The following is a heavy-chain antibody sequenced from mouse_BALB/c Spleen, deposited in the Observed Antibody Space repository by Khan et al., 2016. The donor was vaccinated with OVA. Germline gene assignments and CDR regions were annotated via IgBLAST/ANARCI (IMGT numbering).Heavy chain of an antibody. Sequence: VQLQESGPGLVAPSQSLSITCTVSGFSLSRYNIHWVRQPPGKGLEWLGMIWAGGGTDYNSTLKSRLNIIKDNSKSQVFLKMNSLQTDDTAMYYCARAYYRYDGYYAMDYWGQGTSVTVSS. CDR1: GFSLSRYN. CDR3: ARAYYRYDGYYAMDY. V-gene: IGHV2-6-4*01. J-gene: IGHJ4*01. D-gene: IGHD2-14*01. CDR2: IWAGGGT.